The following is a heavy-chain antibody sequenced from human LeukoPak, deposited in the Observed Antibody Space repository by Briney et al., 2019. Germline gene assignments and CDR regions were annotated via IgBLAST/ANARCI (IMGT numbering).Heavy chain of an antibody. CDR3: ARDNGYCSGGSCPQVYGMDV. CDR1: GYTFTSYY. D-gene: IGHD2-15*01. J-gene: IGHJ6*02. Sequence: ASVKVSCKASGYTFTSYYMHWVRQAPGQGLEWKGIINPSGGSTSYAQKFQGRVTMTRDTSTSTVYMELSSLRSEDTAVYYCARDNGYCSGGSCPQVYGMDVWGQGTTVTVSS. V-gene: IGHV1-46*01. CDR2: INPSGGST.